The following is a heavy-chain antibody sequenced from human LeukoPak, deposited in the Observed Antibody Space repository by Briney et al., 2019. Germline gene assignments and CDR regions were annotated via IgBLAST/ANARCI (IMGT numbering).Heavy chain of an antibody. J-gene: IGHJ4*02. D-gene: IGHD3-10*01. CDR2: LYHSGST. Sequence: SETLSLTCAVSGYSLSSGYYWGWIRQPPGKGLEWIGSLYHSGSTYYNPSLKTRVTISVDTSNNQFSLTLSSVTAADTAVYYCARTYGSGSYPKRYFDRWGQGTLVTVSS. CDR1: GYSLSSGYY. CDR3: ARTYGSGSYPKRYFDR. V-gene: IGHV4-38-2*01.